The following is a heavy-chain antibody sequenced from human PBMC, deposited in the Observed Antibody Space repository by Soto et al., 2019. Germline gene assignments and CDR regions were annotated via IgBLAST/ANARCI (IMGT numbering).Heavy chain of an antibody. J-gene: IGHJ3*02. Sequence: GGSLRLSCAASGFIFSSYNLNWVRQAAGKGLEWVSYISSSGNTIYYSDSVKGRFTFSRDNGKNSLFLQMNSLREEDTAVYYCARDRGVGTPDSFDISGQGTMVTVSS. CDR2: ISSSGNTI. CDR1: GFIFSSYN. V-gene: IGHV3-48*02. CDR3: ARDRGVGTPDSFDI. D-gene: IGHD3-3*01.